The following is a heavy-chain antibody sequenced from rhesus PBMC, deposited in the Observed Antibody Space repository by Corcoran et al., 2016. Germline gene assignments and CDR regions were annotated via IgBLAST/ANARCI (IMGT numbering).Heavy chain of an antibody. CDR2: VDTEDGEA. V-gene: IGHV1-111*02. CDR1: GYTFTDHY. CDR3: ANNRFDV. Sequence: EVQLVQSGAEVKKPGASVKISCKASGYTFTDHYLHCVRPAPGKGLEWMGGVDTEDGEADYAQKFQARVTITADMSTDTAYMELSSLRSEDTAVYYCANNRFDVWGPGVLVTVSS. J-gene: IGHJ5-1*01.